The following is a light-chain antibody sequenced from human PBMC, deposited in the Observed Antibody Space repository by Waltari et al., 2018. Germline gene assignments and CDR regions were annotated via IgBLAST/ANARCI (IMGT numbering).Light chain of an antibody. CDR3: LLSYSGAWV. CDR1: TVAVTTCHY. Sequence: AVVTQEPSLTVSPGGTVTLTCGSSTVAVTTCHYPYWFQQKPGQAPRTLIDDTRNKHPGTRARFSGSLLGGKAALTLSGAQPEDEAEYYCLLSYSGAWVFGGGTKLTVL. J-gene: IGLJ3*02. CDR2: DTR. V-gene: IGLV7-46*01.